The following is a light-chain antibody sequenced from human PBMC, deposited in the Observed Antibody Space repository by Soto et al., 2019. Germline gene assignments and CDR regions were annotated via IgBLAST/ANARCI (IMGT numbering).Light chain of an antibody. V-gene: IGKV3-20*01. J-gene: IGKJ1*01. CDR1: QSVSSNY. CDR3: EQYGSSPTT. CDR2: GAS. Sequence: EVVFPRSPGPLSLSPWEGATFSCRASQSVSSNYLAWYQQKPGQAPRLLIFGASIRATGIPDRFSGSGSGTNFSLTISSLEPEDSSVYHCEQYGSSPTTFGQGTKVDIK.